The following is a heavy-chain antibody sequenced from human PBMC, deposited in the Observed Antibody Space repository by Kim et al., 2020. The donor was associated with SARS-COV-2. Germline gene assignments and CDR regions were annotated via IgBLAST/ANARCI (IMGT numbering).Heavy chain of an antibody. J-gene: IGHJ4*02. Sequence: RTFYNPSLWSRVTISVDTSKRQLSLNLSSVTAADTAVYYCARYNYGRFDYWGQGTLVTVSS. D-gene: IGHD5-18*01. CDR2: RT. CDR3: ARYNYGRFDY. V-gene: IGHV4-39*01.